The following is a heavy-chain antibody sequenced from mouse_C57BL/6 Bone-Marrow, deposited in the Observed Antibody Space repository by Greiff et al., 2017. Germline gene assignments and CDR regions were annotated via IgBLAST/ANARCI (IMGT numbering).Heavy chain of an antibody. CDR2: INSDGSST. J-gene: IGHJ2*01. D-gene: IGHD2-12*01. Sequence: EVMLVESEGGLVQPGSSMKLSCTASGFTFSDYYMAWVRQVPEKGLEWVANINSDGSSTYYLDALKSRFIISRDNAKNILYLQMSSLKSEDTATYYCARGYDDYFDYWGQGTTLTVSS. CDR1: GFTFSDYY. CDR3: ARGYDDYFDY. V-gene: IGHV5-16*01.